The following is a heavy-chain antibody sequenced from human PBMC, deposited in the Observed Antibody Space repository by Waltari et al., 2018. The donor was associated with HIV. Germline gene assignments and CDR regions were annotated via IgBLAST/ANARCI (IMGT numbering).Heavy chain of an antibody. CDR1: GLKFDDFG. J-gene: IGHJ3*01. CDR3: TNAAVAGLGALEN. CDR2: IGWDGNVS. V-gene: IGHV3-9*01. Sequence: EVQLVESGGDSVRPGRSLSLSCVASGLKFDDFGMHWVRQAPGKGRWWGGGIGWDGNVSGYADVAKGRFTISRDNAKNSVFLQMDRLTPEDTALYYCTNAAVAGLGALENWGQGTAVTVSS. D-gene: IGHD6-25*01.